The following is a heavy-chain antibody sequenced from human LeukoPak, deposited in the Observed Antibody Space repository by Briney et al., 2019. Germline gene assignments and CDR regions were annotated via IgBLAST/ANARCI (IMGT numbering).Heavy chain of an antibody. J-gene: IGHJ5*02. CDR3: ARSCSGGSCYQNWFDP. CDR1: GYSFTSYW. CDR2: IYPGDSDT. V-gene: IGHV5-51*01. D-gene: IGHD2-15*01. Sequence: GESLKISCKGSGYSFTSYWNGWVRQMPGKGLEWMGIIYPGDSDTRYSPSFQGQVTISADKSISTAYLQWSSLKASDTAMYYCARSCSGGSCYQNWFDPWGQGTLVTVSS.